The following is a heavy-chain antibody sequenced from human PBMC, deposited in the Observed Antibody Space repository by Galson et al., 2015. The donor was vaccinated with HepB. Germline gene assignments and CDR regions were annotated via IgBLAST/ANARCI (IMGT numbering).Heavy chain of an antibody. CDR2: IDPSDSYT. Sequence: QSGAEVKKPGESLRISCKGSGYRFTSYWINWVRQVPGKGLEWMGRIDPSDSYTKYSPSFQGHVTISTDKSISTAYLQWKSLKASDTAMYYCARQEVFGHRGADYWGQGALVTVSS. CDR3: ARQEVFGHRGADY. D-gene: IGHD3/OR15-3a*01. CDR1: GYRFTSYW. J-gene: IGHJ4*02. V-gene: IGHV5-10-1*01.